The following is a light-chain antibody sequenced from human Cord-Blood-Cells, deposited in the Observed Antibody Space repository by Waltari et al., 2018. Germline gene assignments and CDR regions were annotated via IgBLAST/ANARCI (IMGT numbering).Light chain of an antibody. J-gene: IGKJ1*01. CDR2: DAS. CDR1: QSISSW. CDR3: QQYNSYSWT. Sequence: DIQMPQSPSTLSASVGARVNITCRASQSISSWLALYQQKPGKAPKLLIYDASRLESGVPSRFSGSGSGTEFTLTISSRQPDDFATYYCQQYNSYSWTCGQGTKVEIK. V-gene: IGKV1-5*01.